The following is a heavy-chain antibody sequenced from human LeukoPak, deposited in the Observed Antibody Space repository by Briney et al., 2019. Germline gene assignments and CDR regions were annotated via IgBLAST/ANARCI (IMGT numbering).Heavy chain of an antibody. V-gene: IGHV3-7*01. CDR1: GFTFSSYW. CDR3: AGSKAARSNFDY. Sequence: GGSLRLSCAASGFTFSSYWMSWVRQAPGKGLEWVANIKQDGSEKYYVDSVKGRFTISGDNAKNSQYLQMNSLRAEDTAVYYCAGSKAARSNFDYWGQGTLVTVSS. D-gene: IGHD6-6*01. CDR2: IKQDGSEK. J-gene: IGHJ4*02.